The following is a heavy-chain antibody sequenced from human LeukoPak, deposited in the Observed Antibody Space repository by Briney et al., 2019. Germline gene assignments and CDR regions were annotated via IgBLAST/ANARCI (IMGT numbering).Heavy chain of an antibody. Sequence: SETLSLTCTVSGGSISSSSYYWGWIRQPPGKGLEWIGSIYYSGSTYYNPSLKSRVTISVDTSKNQFSLKLSSVTAADTAVYYCARIRSGAFDIWGQGTMVTVSS. CDR2: IYYSGST. CDR1: GGSISSSSYY. V-gene: IGHV4-39*07. CDR3: ARIRSGAFDI. D-gene: IGHD3-10*01. J-gene: IGHJ3*02.